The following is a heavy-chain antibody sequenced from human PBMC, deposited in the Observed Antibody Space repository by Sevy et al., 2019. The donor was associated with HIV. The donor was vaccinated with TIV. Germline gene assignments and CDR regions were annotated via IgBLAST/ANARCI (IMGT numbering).Heavy chain of an antibody. V-gene: IGHV3-21*01. Sequence: GGSLRLSCAASGFTFSSYSMNWVRQAPGKGPEWVSSISSSSSYIYYADSVKGRFTISRDNAKNSLYLQMNSLRAEDTAVYYCARDADSYYDILTGYYPYYFDYWGQGTLVTVSS. CDR1: GFTFSSYS. D-gene: IGHD3-9*01. J-gene: IGHJ4*02. CDR2: ISSSSSYI. CDR3: ARDADSYYDILTGYYPYYFDY.